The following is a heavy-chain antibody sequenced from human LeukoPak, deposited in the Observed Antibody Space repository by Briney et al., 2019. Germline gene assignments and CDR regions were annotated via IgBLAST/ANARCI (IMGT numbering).Heavy chain of an antibody. D-gene: IGHD2/OR15-2a*01. J-gene: IGHJ4*02. CDR3: ARDEDFRD. Sequence: SETLSLTCAVYGGSFSGFYWSWIRQPPGKGLEWIGEINHSGSTNYNPSLKSRVTISVDTSKNQFSLKLSSVTAADTAVYYCARDEDFRDWGQGTLVTVSS. CDR2: INHSGST. CDR1: GGSFSGFY. V-gene: IGHV4-34*01.